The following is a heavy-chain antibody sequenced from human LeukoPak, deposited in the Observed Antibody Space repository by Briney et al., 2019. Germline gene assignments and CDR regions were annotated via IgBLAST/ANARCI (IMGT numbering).Heavy chain of an antibody. CDR3: ARGVYIAAAQYGY. CDR2: IYYSGTT. V-gene: IGHV4-59*01. CDR1: GASISSYY. Sequence: SETLSLTCTVSGASISSYYWSWIRQPPGKGLEWIGYIYYSGTTNYNPSLESRVTISVDTSKNQFSLKLSSVTAADTAVYYCARGVYIAAAQYGYWGQGTLVTVSS. D-gene: IGHD6-13*01. J-gene: IGHJ4*02.